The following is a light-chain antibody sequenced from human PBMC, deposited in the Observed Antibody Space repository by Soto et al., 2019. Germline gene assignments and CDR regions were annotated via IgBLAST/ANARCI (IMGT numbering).Light chain of an antibody. CDR1: SSNIGSNY. Sequence: QSVLTQPPSASGTPGQTVTISCSGSSSNIGSNYVYWYQQLPGTAPKLLIYRNNQRPSGVPDRFSGSESGTSASLAISGLRTEDEADYYCAAWDDSLSVNVFGSGTQLTVL. J-gene: IGLJ6*01. CDR3: AAWDDSLSVNV. CDR2: RNN. V-gene: IGLV1-47*01.